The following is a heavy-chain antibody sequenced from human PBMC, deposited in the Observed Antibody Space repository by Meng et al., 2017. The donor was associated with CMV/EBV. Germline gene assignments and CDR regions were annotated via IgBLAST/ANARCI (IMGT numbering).Heavy chain of an antibody. Sequence: QLQLQQGSGPGLVKPSETLSLTCSVSGASISSGNYYWGWIRQSPGKGLEWIASIGYTGSTDYNPSLKSRVTMSVDTSKNQFSLRLSSVTAADTAVYYCASRYCSGGSCYSSPLDYWGQGTLVTVSS. D-gene: IGHD2-15*01. CDR3: ASRYCSGGSCYSSPLDY. CDR2: IGYTGST. V-gene: IGHV4-39*07. CDR1: GASISSGNYY. J-gene: IGHJ4*02.